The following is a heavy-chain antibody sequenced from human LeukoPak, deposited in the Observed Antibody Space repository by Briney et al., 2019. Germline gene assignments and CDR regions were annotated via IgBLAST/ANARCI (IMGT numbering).Heavy chain of an antibody. J-gene: IGHJ4*02. D-gene: IGHD3-10*01. CDR3: ARVYGSGRQLDY. V-gene: IGHV4-34*01. CDR2: INHIGNS. CDR1: GGSFSTYY. Sequence: SETLSLTCDVSGGSFSTYYWNWIRQTPGKELEWIGEINHIGNSYYNPSLRSRVTISIDKSRNQFSLKLSSVTAADTAVYYCARVYGSGRQLDYWGQGTLVTVSS.